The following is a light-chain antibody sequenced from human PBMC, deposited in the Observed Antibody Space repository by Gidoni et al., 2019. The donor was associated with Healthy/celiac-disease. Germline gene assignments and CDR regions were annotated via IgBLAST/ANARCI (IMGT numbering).Light chain of an antibody. J-gene: IGKJ4*01. CDR1: QSVSSSY. V-gene: IGKV3-20*01. CDR2: GAS. Sequence: DIVLTQSPGTLSLSPGERATLSCRASQSVSSSYLAWYQQKPGQAPRLLLYGASSRATGIPDRFSGSGSGTDFTLTISRLEPEDFAVYYCQQYGSSPALTFXGXTKVEIK. CDR3: QQYGSSPALT.